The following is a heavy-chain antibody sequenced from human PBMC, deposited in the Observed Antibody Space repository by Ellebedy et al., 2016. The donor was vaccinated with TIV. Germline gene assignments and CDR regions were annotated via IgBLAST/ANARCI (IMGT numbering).Heavy chain of an antibody. V-gene: IGHV1-46*01. D-gene: IGHD5-18*01. CDR2: INPNDDTK. J-gene: IGHJ3*01. CDR3: ARGRGYSFDVCDV. Sequence: AASVKVSCKASGYSFSSYYMHWVRQAPGQGLEWMAIINPNDDTKYYVQNFQGRVTVTRDTSANTVYMELSSLRSEATAVYYCARGRGYSFDVCDVWGQGTMVTVSS. CDR1: GYSFSSYY.